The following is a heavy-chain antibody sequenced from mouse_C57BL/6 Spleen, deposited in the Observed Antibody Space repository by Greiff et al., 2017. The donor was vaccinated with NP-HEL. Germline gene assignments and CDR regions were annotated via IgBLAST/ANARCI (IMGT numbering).Heavy chain of an antibody. D-gene: IGHD2-1*01. Sequence: QVQLQQPGTELVKPGASVKLSCKASGYTFTSYWMHWVKQRPGQGLEWIGNINPSNGGTNYNEKFKSKATLTVDKSSSTAYMQLSSLTSEDSAVYYCARQRIGNYGNYEGAMDYWGQGTSVTVSS. CDR2: INPSNGGT. V-gene: IGHV1-53*01. J-gene: IGHJ4*01. CDR3: ARQRIGNYGNYEGAMDY. CDR1: GYTFTSYW.